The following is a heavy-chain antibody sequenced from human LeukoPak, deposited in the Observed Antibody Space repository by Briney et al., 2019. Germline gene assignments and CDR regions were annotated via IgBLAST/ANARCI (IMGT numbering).Heavy chain of an antibody. CDR1: GYTFTSYG. D-gene: IGHD3-22*01. CDR3: ATVDYYYDSSDY. J-gene: IGHJ4*02. Sequence: ASVKVSCKASGYTFTSYGISWVRQAPGQGLEWMGWISAYNGNTNYAQKLQGRVTMTEDTSTDTAYMELSSLRSEDTAVYYCATVDYYYDSSDYWGQGILVTVSS. V-gene: IGHV1-18*01. CDR2: ISAYNGNT.